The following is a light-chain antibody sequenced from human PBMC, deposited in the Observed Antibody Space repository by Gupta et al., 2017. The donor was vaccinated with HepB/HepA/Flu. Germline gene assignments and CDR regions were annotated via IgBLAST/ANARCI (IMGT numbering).Light chain of an antibody. CDR2: DDD. V-gene: IGLV6-57*02. J-gene: IGLJ3*02. CDR1: GGSFASTY. Sequence: NFMLTQPPSVSESPGKTVTISCTGSGGSFASTYVQWYQQRPGSAPTTIIYDDDKRPSGVPDRLSGSIDSSSNSASLTISGLKSEDEADYYCQSYDSSMWMFGGGTKLTVL. CDR3: QSYDSSMWM.